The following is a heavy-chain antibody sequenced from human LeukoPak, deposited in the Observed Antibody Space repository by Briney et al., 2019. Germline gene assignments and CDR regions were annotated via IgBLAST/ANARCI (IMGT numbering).Heavy chain of an antibody. CDR1: GFTFNNYA. Sequence: PGGSLRLSCSASGFTFNNYAMHWVRQAPGKGLEYVSGISSNGGSTYYADSVKGRFTISRDNSKTRLYLQMSSLRAEDTAVYYCVKEGLHYDSSGYYYFHYWGQGTLVTVSS. CDR2: ISSNGGST. V-gene: IGHV3-64D*09. J-gene: IGHJ4*02. CDR3: VKEGLHYDSSGYYYFHY. D-gene: IGHD3-22*01.